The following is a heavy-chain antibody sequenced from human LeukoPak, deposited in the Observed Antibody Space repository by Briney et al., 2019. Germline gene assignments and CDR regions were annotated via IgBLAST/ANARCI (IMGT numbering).Heavy chain of an antibody. CDR2: IYNTWNT. CDR1: GDSIRTSTFF. V-gene: IGHV4-39*07. Sequence: SETLSLTCTVSGDSIRTSTFFWVWIRQPPGKGLEWIGNIYNTWNTFYNPSLKSRVTISVDTSTNQFSLNLTSVTAADTAVYYCASTVLWFGESFKLDYWGQGTLVTVSS. J-gene: IGHJ4*02. D-gene: IGHD3-10*01. CDR3: ASTVLWFGESFKLDY.